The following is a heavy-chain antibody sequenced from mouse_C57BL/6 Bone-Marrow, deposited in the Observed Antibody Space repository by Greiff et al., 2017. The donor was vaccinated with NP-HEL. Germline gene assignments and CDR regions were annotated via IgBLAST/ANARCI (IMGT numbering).Heavy chain of an antibody. CDR2: IWRGGST. D-gene: IGHD1-1*01. CDR1: GFSLTSYG. J-gene: IGHJ1*03. V-gene: IGHV2-5*01. Sequence: QVQLKESGPGLVQPSQSLSITCTVSGFSLTSYGVHWVRQSPGKGLEWLGVIWRGGSTDYNAAFMSRLSITQDNSKSQVFFKMNSLQADDTAIYYCAKNCDSTVVATDWYFDVWGTGTTVTVSS. CDR3: AKNCDSTVVATDWYFDV.